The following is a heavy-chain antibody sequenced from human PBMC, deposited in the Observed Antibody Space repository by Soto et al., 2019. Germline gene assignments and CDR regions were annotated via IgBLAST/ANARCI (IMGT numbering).Heavy chain of an antibody. V-gene: IGHV1-18*01. CDR1: GYTFTSYG. CDR3: ASTNYYGSGSYYNQTVHY. Sequence: QVQLVQSGAEVKEPGASVKVSCKASGYTFTSYGISWVRQAPGQGLEWMGWISAYNGNTNYAQKLQGRVTMTTDTSTSTAYMELRSLRSDDTAVYYCASTNYYGSGSYYNQTVHYWGQGTLVTVSS. CDR2: ISAYNGNT. J-gene: IGHJ4*02. D-gene: IGHD3-10*01.